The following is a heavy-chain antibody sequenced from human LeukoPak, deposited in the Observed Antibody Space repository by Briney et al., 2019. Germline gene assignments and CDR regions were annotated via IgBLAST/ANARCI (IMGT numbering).Heavy chain of an antibody. CDR3: AILPPGIAVAGTSYYMDV. V-gene: IGHV1-69*06. CDR1: GGTFSSYA. D-gene: IGHD6-19*01. J-gene: IGHJ6*03. Sequence: SVKVSCKASGGTFSSYAISWVRQAPGQGLEWMGGIIPIFGTANYAQKFQGRVTITADKSTSTAYMELSSLRSDDTAVYYCAILPPGIAVAGTSYYMDVWGKGTTVTVSS. CDR2: IIPIFGTA.